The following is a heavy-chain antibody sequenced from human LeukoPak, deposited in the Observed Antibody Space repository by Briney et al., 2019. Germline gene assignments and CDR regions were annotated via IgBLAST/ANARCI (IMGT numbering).Heavy chain of an antibody. J-gene: IGHJ6*02. CDR1: GGTFSSYA. Sequence: SVKVSCKASGGTFSSYAISWVRQAPGQGLEWMGGIIPIFGTANYAQKFQGRVTITADESTSTAYMELSSLRSEDTAVYYCASLDPIAAAGTPPDPHYYYYYGMDVWGQGTTVTVSS. V-gene: IGHV1-69*13. D-gene: IGHD6-13*01. CDR3: ASLDPIAAAGTPPDPHYYYYYGMDV. CDR2: IIPIFGTA.